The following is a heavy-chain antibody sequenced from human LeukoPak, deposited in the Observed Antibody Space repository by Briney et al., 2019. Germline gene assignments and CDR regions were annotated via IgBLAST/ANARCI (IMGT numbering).Heavy chain of an antibody. J-gene: IGHJ4*02. Sequence: SQTLSLTCTVSGGSISSGDYYRSWIRQHPGKGLEWIGYIYYSGDTYYNPSLKSRVTISVDTSKNQFSLKLSSVTAADTAVYYCARAPRDTNSWYYFDYWGQGTLVSVSS. CDR1: GGSISSGDYY. D-gene: IGHD5-18*01. V-gene: IGHV4-31*02. CDR3: ARAPRDTNSWYYFDY. CDR2: IYYSGDT.